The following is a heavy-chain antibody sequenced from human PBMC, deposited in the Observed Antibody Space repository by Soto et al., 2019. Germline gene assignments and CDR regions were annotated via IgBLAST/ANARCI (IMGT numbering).Heavy chain of an antibody. J-gene: IGHJ4*02. Sequence: KISCKGSGYSFTSYWIGWVRQMPGKGLEWMGIIYPGDSDTRYSPSFQGQVTISADKSISTAYLQWSSLKASDTAMYYCARHPPTVTGYFDYWGQGTLVTVSS. CDR3: ARHPPTVTGYFDY. CDR1: GYSFTSYW. V-gene: IGHV5-51*01. CDR2: IYPGDSDT. D-gene: IGHD4-4*01.